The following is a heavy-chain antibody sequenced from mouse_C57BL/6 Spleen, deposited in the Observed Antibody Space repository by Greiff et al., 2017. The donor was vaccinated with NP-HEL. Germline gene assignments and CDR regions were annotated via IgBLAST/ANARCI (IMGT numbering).Heavy chain of an antibody. J-gene: IGHJ4*01. V-gene: IGHV1-64*01. Sequence: VQLQQPGAELVKSGASVKLSCKASGYTFTSYWMHWVKQRPGQGLEWIGMIHPNSGSTNYNEKFKSKATLTVDKSSSTAYMQLSSLTSEDSAVYYCARPLLYAMDYWGQGTSVTVSS. CDR2: IHPNSGST. D-gene: IGHD2-10*01. CDR1: GYTFTSYW. CDR3: ARPLLYAMDY.